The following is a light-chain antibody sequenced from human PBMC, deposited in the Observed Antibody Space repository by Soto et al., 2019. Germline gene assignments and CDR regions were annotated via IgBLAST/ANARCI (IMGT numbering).Light chain of an antibody. V-gene: IGKV1-33*01. Sequence: DIQMTQSPSSLSASVGDRVTITCQASEDITNYLNWYQQKPGKVPKLLIYDASNLEVGVPSRFSGSGSGTDFTFTISSLQPEDIATYYCQQYDSLPYTFGQGTELEIK. J-gene: IGKJ2*01. CDR1: EDITNY. CDR3: QQYDSLPYT. CDR2: DAS.